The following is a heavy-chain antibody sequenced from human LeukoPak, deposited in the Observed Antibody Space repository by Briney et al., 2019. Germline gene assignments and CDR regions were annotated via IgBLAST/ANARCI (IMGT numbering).Heavy chain of an antibody. D-gene: IGHD6-6*01. CDR2: MNPNSGNT. Sequence: ASVKVSCKASGYTFTSYDINWVRQATGQGLEWMGWMNPNSGNTGYAQKFQGRVTMTRNTSISTAYMELSSLRSEDTAVYYCAREVRHSSSSGTNWFDPWGQGTLVTVSS. CDR3: AREVRHSSSSGTNWFDP. V-gene: IGHV1-8*01. CDR1: GYTFTSYD. J-gene: IGHJ5*02.